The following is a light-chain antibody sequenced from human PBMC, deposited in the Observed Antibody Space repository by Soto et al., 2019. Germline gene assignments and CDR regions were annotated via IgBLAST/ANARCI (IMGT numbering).Light chain of an antibody. CDR3: QQYASSPLT. CDR2: GAS. Sequence: EIVLTQSPGTLSVSPGERATLSCRASQSVGRNYLAWYQQKPGQAPRLLIHGASSRATGIPDRFSGSGSGADFTLTISGLEPEDFAVYYCQQYASSPLTFGGGTKVETK. V-gene: IGKV3-20*01. J-gene: IGKJ4*01. CDR1: QSVGRNY.